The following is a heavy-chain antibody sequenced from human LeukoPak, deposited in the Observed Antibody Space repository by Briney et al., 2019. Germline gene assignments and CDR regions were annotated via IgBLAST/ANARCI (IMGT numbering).Heavy chain of an antibody. CDR3: ARSRGTIDY. Sequence: PGGSLRLSCAASGFTFSSYEMNWVRQAPGEGLEWVSYISSSGNTIYYADSVKGRFTISRDNAKNSLYLQMNSLRVEDTPVYYCARSRGTIDYWGQGILVTVSS. CDR2: ISSSGNTI. D-gene: IGHD3/OR15-3a*01. J-gene: IGHJ4*02. CDR1: GFTFSSYE. V-gene: IGHV3-48*03.